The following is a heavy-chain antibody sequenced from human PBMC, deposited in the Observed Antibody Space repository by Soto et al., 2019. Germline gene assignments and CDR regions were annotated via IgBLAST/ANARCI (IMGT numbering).Heavy chain of an antibody. D-gene: IGHD2-2*01. V-gene: IGHV3-30*18. J-gene: IGHJ6*02. CDR1: GFTFSIYG. Sequence: WGALLVSWASSGFTFSIYGMHWVRQAPGKGLDSVAVISYDGSNKYYADPVKGRFTISRDNSKNTLYLQMNSLRAEDTAVYYCAKELETPAAPYYYYYYGMDVWGQGTTVTVSS. CDR2: ISYDGSNK. CDR3: AKELETPAAPYYYYYYGMDV.